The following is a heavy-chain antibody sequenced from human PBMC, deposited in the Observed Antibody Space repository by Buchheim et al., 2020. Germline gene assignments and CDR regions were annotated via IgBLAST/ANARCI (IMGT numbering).Heavy chain of an antibody. V-gene: IGHV3-43D*03. CDR3: AKASSSSSVHLDS. J-gene: IGHJ4*02. CDR1: GFTFDDYA. CDR2: ISWDCGIT. D-gene: IGHD1-1*01. Sequence: EVQLVESGGVVVQPGGSLRLSCAASGFTFDDYAMHWVRQVPGKGPEWVSIISWDCGITYYADSVKGRFTISSDNSQNSLYLQMNDLRPEDTALYYCAKASSSSSVHLDSWGQGTL.